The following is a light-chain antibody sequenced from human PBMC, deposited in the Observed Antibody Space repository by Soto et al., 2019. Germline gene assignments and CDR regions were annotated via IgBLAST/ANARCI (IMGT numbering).Light chain of an antibody. CDR1: QSVSSN. CDR2: GAS. J-gene: IGKJ5*01. V-gene: IGKV3-20*01. Sequence: EIVMTQSPATLSVSPRERATLSCRASQSVSSNLARYQQKPGQAPRLLIYGASSRATGIPDRFSGSGSGTDFTLTISRLEPEDFAVYYCQQYGSSPPITFGQGTRLEI. CDR3: QQYGSSPPIT.